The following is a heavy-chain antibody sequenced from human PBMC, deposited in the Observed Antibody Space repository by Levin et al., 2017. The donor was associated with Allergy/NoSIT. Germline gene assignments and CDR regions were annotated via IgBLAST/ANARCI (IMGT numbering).Heavy chain of an antibody. Sequence: PSETLSLTCAVSGGSISSSNWWSWVRQPPGKGLEWIGEIYHSGSTNYNPSLKSRVTISVDKSKNQFSLKLSSVTAADTAVYYCARVGVESLWNCSGGSCYLALDYWGQGTLVTVSS. J-gene: IGHJ4*02. D-gene: IGHD2-15*01. CDR3: ARVGVESLWNCSGGSCYLALDY. CDR2: IYHSGST. CDR1: GGSISSSNW. V-gene: IGHV4-4*02.